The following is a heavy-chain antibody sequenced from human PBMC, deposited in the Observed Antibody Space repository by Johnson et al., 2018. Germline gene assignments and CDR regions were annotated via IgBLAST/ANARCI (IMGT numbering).Heavy chain of an antibody. CDR1: GFTFITYS. V-gene: IGHV3-21*01. CDR3: STEGLGYASSGFYLMDAFDI. D-gene: IGHD3-22*01. J-gene: IGHJ3*02. Sequence: EVQLVESGGGLVKPGGSLRLSCVASGFTFITYSMNWVRQAPGKGMEWVSSISSSSSYKYDADPVKGRFTISSDNAKISLYVQMNSLKTVDTSVYYWSTEGLGYASSGFYLMDAFDIWGQVTMVTVSS. CDR2: ISSSSSYK.